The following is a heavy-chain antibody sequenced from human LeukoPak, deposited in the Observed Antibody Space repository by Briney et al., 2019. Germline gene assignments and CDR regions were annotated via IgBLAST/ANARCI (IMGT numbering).Heavy chain of an antibody. CDR1: GFTFSNYW. CDR2: IKGDGSHT. D-gene: IGHD3-9*01. CDR3: VRDWDHFDFDS. V-gene: IGHV3-74*01. Sequence: GGSLRLSCAASGFTFSNYWMHWVRQTPGKGLVWVSRIKGDGSHTIYADSVKGRFTISRDNAKNTLYLQMKSLRAEDTAVYYCVRDWDHFDFDSWGLGTLVTVSS. J-gene: IGHJ5*01.